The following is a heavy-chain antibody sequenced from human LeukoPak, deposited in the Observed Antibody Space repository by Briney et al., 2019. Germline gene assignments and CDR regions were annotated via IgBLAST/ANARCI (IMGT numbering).Heavy chain of an antibody. D-gene: IGHD3-22*01. J-gene: IGHJ4*02. CDR3: ASYDISGYYPWAFDY. CDR1: GFTFSSYA. CDR2: ISGSGGST. V-gene: IGHV3-23*01. Sequence: GGSLRLSCAASGFTFSSYAMSWVRQAPGKGLDWVSAISGSGGSTYYADSVKGRFTISRDNSKNTLYLQMNSLRAEDTAVYYCASYDISGYYPWAFDYWGQGTLVTVSS.